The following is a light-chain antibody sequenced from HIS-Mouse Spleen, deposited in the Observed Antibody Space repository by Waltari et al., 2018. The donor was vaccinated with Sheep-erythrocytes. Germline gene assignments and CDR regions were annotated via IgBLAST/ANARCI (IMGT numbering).Light chain of an antibody. J-gene: IGLJ2*01. CDR1: KSGDKY. CDR3: QAWDSSTAWV. Sequence: SYELTQPPSVSVSPGQTASITCSGDKSGDKYACWYQQKPGQSPVLVIYQDSKWPSGIPERFSGSNSGNTATLTISGTQAMDEADYYCQAWDSSTAWVFGGGTKLTVL. V-gene: IGLV3-1*01. CDR2: QDS.